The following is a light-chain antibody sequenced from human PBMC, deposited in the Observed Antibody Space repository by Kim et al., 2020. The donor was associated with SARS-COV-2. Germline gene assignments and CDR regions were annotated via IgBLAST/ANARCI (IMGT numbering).Light chain of an antibody. CDR2: LAS. CDR1: QMIDTW. CDR3: QHYSRFPYT. V-gene: IGKV1-5*03. J-gene: IGKJ2*01. Sequence: SASIGDRVPITCRASQMIDTWLAWYQQTPGKAPKRLIYLASTLENGVPPRFSGSGSGAEFTLTINSLQPDDFATYYCQHYSRFPYTFGQGTKVEI.